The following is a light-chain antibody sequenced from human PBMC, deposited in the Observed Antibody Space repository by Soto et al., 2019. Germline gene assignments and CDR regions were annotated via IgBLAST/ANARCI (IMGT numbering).Light chain of an antibody. CDR3: KQDLQTPFT. Sequence: DIVMTQSPLSRPVTPGEPASISCRSSQSLLHTTGYNYLHWYLQKPGQSPQLLMYLGSDRASGVPDRFSGSGSGTDFTLTISRVEAEDFGVYYCKQDLQTPFTFGPGTKVDI. CDR2: LGS. CDR1: QSLLHTTGYNY. J-gene: IGKJ3*01. V-gene: IGKV2-28*01.